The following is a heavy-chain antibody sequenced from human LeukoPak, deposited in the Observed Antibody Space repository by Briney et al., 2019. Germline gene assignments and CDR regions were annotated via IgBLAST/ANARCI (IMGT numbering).Heavy chain of an antibody. J-gene: IGHJ6*02. CDR1: GGSFSGYY. Sequence: SETLSLTCAVYGGSFSGYYWSWIRQPPGKGLEWIGEINHSVSTDYNPSLKSRVTISVDTSKNQSSLKLSSVTAADTAVYYCARGGPLYYYGSGSYDSGYYYGMDVWGQGTTVTVSS. D-gene: IGHD3-10*01. CDR3: ARGGPLYYYGSGSYDSGYYYGMDV. CDR2: INHSVST. V-gene: IGHV4-34*01.